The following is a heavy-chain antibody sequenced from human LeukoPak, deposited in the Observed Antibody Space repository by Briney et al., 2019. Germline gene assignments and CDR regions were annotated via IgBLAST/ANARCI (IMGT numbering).Heavy chain of an antibody. J-gene: IGHJ4*02. CDR1: GFTFSSYG. V-gene: IGHV4-34*01. CDR2: INHSGST. Sequence: GSLRLSCAASGFTFSSYGMHWVRQPPGKGLEWIGEINHSGSTNYNPSLKSRVTISVDTSKNQFSLKLSSVTAADTAVYYCARGGGWYFSAKYGAPEVYFDYWGQGTLVTVSS. CDR3: ARGGGWYFSAKYGAPEVYFDY. D-gene: IGHD6-19*01.